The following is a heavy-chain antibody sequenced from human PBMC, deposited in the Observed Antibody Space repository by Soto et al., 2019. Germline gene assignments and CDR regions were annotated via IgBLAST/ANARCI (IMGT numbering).Heavy chain of an antibody. CDR1: GFTFSSYS. V-gene: IGHV3-21*01. Sequence: PGGSLRLSCAASGFTFSSYSMNWVRQAPGKGLEWVSSISSSSSYIYYADSVKGRFTISRDNAKNSLYLQMNSLRAEDTAVYYCARDKDDFWSGLAYYYYGMDVWGQGTTVTVSS. CDR2: ISSSSSYI. D-gene: IGHD3-3*01. CDR3: ARDKDDFWSGLAYYYYGMDV. J-gene: IGHJ6*02.